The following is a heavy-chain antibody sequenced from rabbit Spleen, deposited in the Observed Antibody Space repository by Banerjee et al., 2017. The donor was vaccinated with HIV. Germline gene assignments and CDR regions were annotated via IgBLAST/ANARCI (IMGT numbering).Heavy chain of an antibody. CDR3: VRGASSSGYYSL. V-gene: IGHV1S47*01. CDR2: IDPIFAST. Sequence: EQLVESGGGLVQPGGSLKLSCKASGFDFSRYGVSWVRQAPGKGLEWIGYIDPIFASTYYASWAKGRFTISSHNAQNTLYLQLNSLTAADTATYFCVRGASSSGYYSLWGQGTLVTVS. D-gene: IGHD1-1*01. J-gene: IGHJ3*01. CDR1: GFDFSRYG.